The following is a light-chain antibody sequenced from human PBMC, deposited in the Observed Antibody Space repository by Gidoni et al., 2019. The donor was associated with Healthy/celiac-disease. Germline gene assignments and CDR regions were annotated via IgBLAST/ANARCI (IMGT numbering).Light chain of an antibody. CDR2: DAS. V-gene: IGKV3-11*01. J-gene: IGKJ4*01. CDR1: QSGSSC. Sequence: IVFTQSPATLSLSPGARATLSCRASQSGSSCLAWYQQKPGQAPRLLIYDASNRATGIPARFSGSGSGTDFSLTISSLEPEDFAVYYCQRRSNWPPLTFGGGTKLEIK. CDR3: QRRSNWPPLT.